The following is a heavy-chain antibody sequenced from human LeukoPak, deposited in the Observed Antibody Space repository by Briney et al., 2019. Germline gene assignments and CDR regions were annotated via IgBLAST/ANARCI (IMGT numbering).Heavy chain of an antibody. D-gene: IGHD2-2*01. CDR2: INPNSGGT. J-gene: IGHJ4*02. Sequence: GASVKVSCKASGHTFTGYYMHWVRQAPGQGLEWMGWINPNSGGTNYAQKFQGRVTMTRDTSISTAYMELSRLRSDDTAVYYCARDRTYCSSTSCYADFDYWGQGTLVTVSS. V-gene: IGHV1-2*02. CDR3: ARDRTYCSSTSCYADFDY. CDR1: GHTFTGYY.